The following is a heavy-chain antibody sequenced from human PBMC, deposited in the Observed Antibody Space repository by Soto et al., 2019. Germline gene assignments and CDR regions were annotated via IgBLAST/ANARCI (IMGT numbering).Heavy chain of an antibody. Sequence: QVHLQESGPGLVRPTETLSLTCSVSGVSTSNHYWSWIRKPPGQGPQWIGCIYYRGTTNYNASLNSPVTISIDSSKNQFSLKLTSVTTADTAVYYCARGGGSPFHDHEFDYWGQGILVTVSS. V-gene: IGHV4-59*11. D-gene: IGHD6-19*01. CDR3: ARGGGSPFHDHEFDY. CDR1: GVSTSNHY. CDR2: IYYRGTT. J-gene: IGHJ4*02.